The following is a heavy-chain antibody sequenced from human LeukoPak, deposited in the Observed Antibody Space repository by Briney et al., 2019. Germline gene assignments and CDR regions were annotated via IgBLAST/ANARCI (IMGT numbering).Heavy chain of an antibody. Sequence: GGSLRLSCAAFGFTFSNYAMHWVRQAPGKGLEWVAVILYDGSSKYYADSVRGRFTISRDNANNSLYLQMNSLRAEDTAVYYCARGVHYYDSGSYYILDYWGQGTLVTVSS. V-gene: IGHV3-30*04. D-gene: IGHD3-10*01. J-gene: IGHJ4*02. CDR1: GFTFSNYA. CDR2: ILYDGSSK. CDR3: ARGVHYYDSGSYYILDY.